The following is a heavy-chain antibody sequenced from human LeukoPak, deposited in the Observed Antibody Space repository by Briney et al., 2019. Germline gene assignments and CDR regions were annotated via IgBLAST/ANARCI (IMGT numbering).Heavy chain of an antibody. D-gene: IGHD2-8*01. Sequence: TGGSLRLSCAASGFTFDDYGMSWVRQAPGKGLEWVFGINWNGGSTGYADSVKGRFTISRDNAKNSLYLQMNSLRAEDTALYYCARLGYCTNGVCLYYMDVWGKGTTVTVSS. J-gene: IGHJ6*03. V-gene: IGHV3-20*04. CDR2: INWNGGST. CDR1: GFTFDDYG. CDR3: ARLGYCTNGVCLYYMDV.